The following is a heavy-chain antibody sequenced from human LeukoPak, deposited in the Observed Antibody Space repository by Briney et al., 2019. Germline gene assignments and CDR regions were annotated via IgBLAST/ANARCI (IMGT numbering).Heavy chain of an antibody. J-gene: IGHJ4*02. CDR3: AWTRYVDTETTITGYLDL. V-gene: IGHV3-23*01. CDR1: GFTFSSYG. D-gene: IGHD5-18*01. Sequence: GGSLRLSCAASGFTFSSYGMSWVRQAPGKGLEWVSAISGSGGSTYYADSVVGRFTISRDNAKNSLYLQLNSLRAEDTAVYYCAWTRYVDTETTITGYLDLWGQGTLVTVSS. CDR2: ISGSGGST.